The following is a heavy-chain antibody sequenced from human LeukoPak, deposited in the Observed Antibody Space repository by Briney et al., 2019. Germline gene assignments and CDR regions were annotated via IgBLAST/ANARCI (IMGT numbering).Heavy chain of an antibody. V-gene: IGHV1-69*04. CDR2: IIPIFGIA. J-gene: IGHJ4*02. D-gene: IGHD3-22*01. Sequence: SVKVSCKASGGTFSSYAISWVRQAPGQGRECRGRIIPIFGIANYAQKFQGRVTITAEKSTSTAYMELSSLRSEDTAVYYCARDPLGSDSSGSSNYFDYWGQGTLVTVSS. CDR3: ARDPLGSDSSGSSNYFDY. CDR1: GGTFSSYA.